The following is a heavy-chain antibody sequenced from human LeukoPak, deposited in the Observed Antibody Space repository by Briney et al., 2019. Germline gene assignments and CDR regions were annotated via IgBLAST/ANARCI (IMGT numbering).Heavy chain of an antibody. J-gene: IGHJ4*02. CDR2: ISYDGSNK. D-gene: IGHD2-8*01. CDR3: EKDPLLCTSGVCYIFDF. CDR1: GFTFSSYG. Sequence: GRSLRLSCAASGFTFSSYGMHWVRQAPGKGLEWVAVISYDGSNKYYADSVKGRFTISRDNSKNTLYLQMNSLRAEDTAVYYCEKDPLLCTSGVCYIFDFWGREPLATVSS. V-gene: IGHV3-30*18.